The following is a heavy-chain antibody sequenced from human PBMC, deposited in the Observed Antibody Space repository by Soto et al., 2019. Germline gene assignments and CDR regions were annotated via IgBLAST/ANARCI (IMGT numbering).Heavy chain of an antibody. V-gene: IGHV3-11*06. CDR1: EFNVSDYY. Sequence: VGYLRLFCTASEFNVSDYYMSWIRQASGKGLEWVSHISSLSRHTNYAESVKGRFTISRDNAKNTLYLHMSRLRAEDTAVYYCAREHSLGGDSYGKLDCWGQGTGVTVSS. J-gene: IGHJ4*02. CDR3: AREHSLGGDSYGKLDC. CDR2: ISSLSRHT. D-gene: IGHD5-18*01.